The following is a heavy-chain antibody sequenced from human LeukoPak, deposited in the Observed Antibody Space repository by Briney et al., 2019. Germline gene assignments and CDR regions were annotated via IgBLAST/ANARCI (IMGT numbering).Heavy chain of an antibody. CDR1: GDSISSSNW. V-gene: IGHV4-4*02. CDR2: IFHSGST. CDR3: ASRPSLASVLATWYFDL. D-gene: IGHD3-16*01. Sequence: PSGTLSLTCAVSGDSISSSNWWTWVRQPPGKGLEWIGEIFHSGSTNYNPSLKSRVTISVDKSNNHFSLRLISVTAADTAVYYCASRPSLASVLATWYFDLWGRGTLVTVSP. J-gene: IGHJ2*01.